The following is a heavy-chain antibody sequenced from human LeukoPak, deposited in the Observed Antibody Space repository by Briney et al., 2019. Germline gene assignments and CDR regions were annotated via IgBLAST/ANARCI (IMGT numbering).Heavy chain of an antibody. D-gene: IGHD2-21*01. Sequence: KAGGSLRLSCAASGFTFSSYWMHWVRQAPGKGLVWVSRIKSDGSSTNYADSVKGRFTISRDNAKNTLYLQMNSLRAEDTAVYYCARELPFDLWGRGTLATVSS. CDR1: GFTFSSYW. J-gene: IGHJ2*01. CDR2: IKSDGSST. V-gene: IGHV3-74*01. CDR3: ARELPFDL.